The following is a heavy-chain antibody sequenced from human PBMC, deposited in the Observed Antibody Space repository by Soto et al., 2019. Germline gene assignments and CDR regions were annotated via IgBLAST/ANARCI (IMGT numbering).Heavy chain of an antibody. J-gene: IGHJ4*02. CDR3: VRTSLVVAAATREDY. V-gene: IGHV3-74*01. CDR2: INSEGSST. CDR1: GFTCSSYW. D-gene: IGHD2-15*01. Sequence: EVQLVESGGGLVQPGGSLRLSCAASGFTCSSYWMHWVRQAPGKGLVWVSRINSEGSSTSYADSVKGRFTISRDNAKNTLYLQMNSLRAEDTAVYYSVRTSLVVAAATREDYWGQGTLVTVSS.